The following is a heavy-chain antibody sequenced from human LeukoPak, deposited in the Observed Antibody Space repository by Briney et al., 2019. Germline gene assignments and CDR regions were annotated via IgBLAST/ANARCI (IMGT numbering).Heavy chain of an antibody. D-gene: IGHD6-6*01. Sequence: GRSLRLSCAASGFTFSSYAMHWVRQAPGKRLEWVAVISYDGSNKYYADSVKGRFTISRDNSKNTLYLQMNSLRAEDTAVYYCARVNEQQLAVDYFDYWGQGTLVTVSS. CDR2: ISYDGSNK. CDR1: GFTFSSYA. CDR3: ARVNEQQLAVDYFDY. J-gene: IGHJ4*02. V-gene: IGHV3-30-3*01.